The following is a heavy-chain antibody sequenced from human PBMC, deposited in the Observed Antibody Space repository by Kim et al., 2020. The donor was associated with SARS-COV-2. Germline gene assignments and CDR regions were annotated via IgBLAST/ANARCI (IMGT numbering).Heavy chain of an antibody. V-gene: IGHV3-15*01. Sequence: GGSLRLSCAASGFTFSNAWMSWVRQAPGKGLEWVGRIKSKTDGGTTDYAAPVKGRFTISRDDSKNTLYLQMNSLKTEDTAVYYCTTSPTTLPTAPRQYCTNGVCSADWGQGTLVTVSS. J-gene: IGHJ4*02. CDR1: GFTFSNAW. D-gene: IGHD2-8*01. CDR3: TTSPTTLPTAPRQYCTNGVCSAD. CDR2: IKSKTDGGTT.